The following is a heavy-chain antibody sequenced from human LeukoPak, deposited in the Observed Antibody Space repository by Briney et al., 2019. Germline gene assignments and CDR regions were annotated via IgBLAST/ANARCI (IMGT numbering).Heavy chain of an antibody. CDR1: GFTFSYYA. D-gene: IGHD6-13*01. CDR3: AREPYSSSWYLGYFDY. Sequence: TGGSLRVYCAASGFTFSYYAMHWVRQAPGKGLEWVALILYDGSNTYYADSVKGRFTISRDNSKNTLYLQMNSLRAEDTAVYYCAREPYSSSWYLGYFDYWGQGTLVTVSS. CDR2: ILYDGSNT. J-gene: IGHJ4*01. V-gene: IGHV3-30-3*01.